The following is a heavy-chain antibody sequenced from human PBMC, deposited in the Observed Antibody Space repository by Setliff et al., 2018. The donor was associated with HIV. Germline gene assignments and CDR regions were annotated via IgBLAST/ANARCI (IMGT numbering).Heavy chain of an antibody. CDR2: IKRDGSEK. CDR3: ARDWSRYCSSTNCPPRGWFDP. V-gene: IGHV3-7*01. CDR1: GFTFSSYW. J-gene: IGHJ5*02. D-gene: IGHD2-2*01. Sequence: PGGSLRLSCAASGFTFSSYWMSWVRQVPGKGLEWVANIKRDGSEKYYVDSVKGRFTISRDNAKNSLYLQMNSLRAEDTAVYYCARDWSRYCSSTNCPPRGWFDPWGQGTLVTVSS.